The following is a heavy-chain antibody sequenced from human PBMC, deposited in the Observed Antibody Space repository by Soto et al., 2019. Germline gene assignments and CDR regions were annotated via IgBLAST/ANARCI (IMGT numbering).Heavy chain of an antibody. CDR2: IWYDGSNK. Sequence: PGGSLRLSCAASGFTFSSYGMHWVRQAPGKGLEWVAVIWYDGSNKYYADSVKGRFTISRDNSKNTLYLQMNSLRAEDTAVYYCARDSTMIKVAMGAFDIWGQGTMVTVSS. V-gene: IGHV3-33*01. CDR3: ARDSTMIKVAMGAFDI. D-gene: IGHD3-22*01. CDR1: GFTFSSYG. J-gene: IGHJ3*02.